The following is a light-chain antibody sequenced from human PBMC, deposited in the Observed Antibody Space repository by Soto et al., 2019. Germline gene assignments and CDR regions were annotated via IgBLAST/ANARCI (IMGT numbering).Light chain of an antibody. J-gene: IGKJ3*01. CDR1: QSISSN. CDR2: GAS. V-gene: IGKV3-15*01. Sequence: EIVMTQSPATLSVSPGERATLSCRASQSISSNLAWYQQKPGQAPSLLIYGASTRATGIPARFSGSGSGAEFTLTVSSLQSEDFAVYYCQQYNNWPPRTFGPGTQVNIK. CDR3: QQYNNWPPRT.